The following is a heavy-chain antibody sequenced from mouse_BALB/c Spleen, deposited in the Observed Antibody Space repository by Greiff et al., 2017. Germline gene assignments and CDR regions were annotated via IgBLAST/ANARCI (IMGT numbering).Heavy chain of an antibody. J-gene: IGHJ2*01. V-gene: IGHV3-6*02. D-gene: IGHD3-1*01. Sequence: DVKLQESGPGLVKPSQSLSLTCSVTGYSITSGYYWNWIRQFPGNKLEWMGYISYDGSNNYNPSLKNRISITRDTSKNQFFLKLNSVTTEDTATYYCARGGSSGYDDYWGQGTTLTVSS. CDR1: GYSITSGYY. CDR2: ISYDGSN. CDR3: ARGGSSGYDDY.